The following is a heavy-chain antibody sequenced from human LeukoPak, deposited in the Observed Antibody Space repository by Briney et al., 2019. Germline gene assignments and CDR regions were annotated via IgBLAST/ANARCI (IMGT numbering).Heavy chain of an antibody. D-gene: IGHD2-15*01. CDR3: ARDWGVGRCSGGSCYAVSFWIGY. CDR2: INPSGGST. CDR1: GYTFTSYY. V-gene: IGHV1-46*01. J-gene: IGHJ4*02. Sequence: GASVKVSCKASGYTFTSYYMHWVRQAPGQGLEWMGIINPSGGSTSYAQKFQGRVTMTRDTSTSTVYMELSSLRSEDTAVYYCARDWGVGRCSGGSCYAVSFWIGYWGQGTLVTVSS.